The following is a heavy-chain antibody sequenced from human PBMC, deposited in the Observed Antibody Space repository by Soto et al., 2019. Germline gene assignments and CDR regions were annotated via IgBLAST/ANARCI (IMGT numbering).Heavy chain of an antibody. Sequence: PSETLSLTCTVSGGSISSGDYYWSWIRQPPGKGLEWIGYIYYSGSTYYNPSLKSRVTISVDTSKNQFSLKLSSVTAADTAVYYCARFTNYYDSSGYPGAFDYWGQGTLVTVSS. CDR3: ARFTNYYDSSGYPGAFDY. J-gene: IGHJ4*02. CDR1: GGSISSGDYY. D-gene: IGHD3-22*01. CDR2: IYYSGST. V-gene: IGHV4-30-4*01.